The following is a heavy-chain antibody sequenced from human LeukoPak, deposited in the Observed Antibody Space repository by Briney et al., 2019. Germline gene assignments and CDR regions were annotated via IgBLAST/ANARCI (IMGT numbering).Heavy chain of an antibody. CDR2: ISPHTGGA. D-gene: IGHD3-22*01. J-gene: IGHJ4*02. CDR1: GHTFTVYY. V-gene: IGHV1-2*02. CDR3: ATVGETYYFDSSGYQALHY. Sequence: ASVKVSCTTSGHTFTVYYIHWVRQAPGQGLEWMGWISPHTGGANYAQRFQGRVTMTRDTSISTAYMELSRLRSDDTAVYYCATVGETYYFDSSGYQALHYWGQGTLVTVSS.